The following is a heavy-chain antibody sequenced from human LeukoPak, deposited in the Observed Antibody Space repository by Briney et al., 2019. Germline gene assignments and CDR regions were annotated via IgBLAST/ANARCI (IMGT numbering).Heavy chain of an antibody. J-gene: IGHJ3*02. D-gene: IGHD6-13*01. CDR2: IIPIFGTA. Sequence: GASVKVSCKASGGTFSSYAISWVRQAPGQGLEWMGGIIPIFGTANYAQKFQGRVTITADKSTSTAYMELSSLRSEDTAVYYCARVRRSSSWYINDAFDIWGQGTMVTVSS. V-gene: IGHV1-69*06. CDR3: ARVRRSSSWYINDAFDI. CDR1: GGTFSSYA.